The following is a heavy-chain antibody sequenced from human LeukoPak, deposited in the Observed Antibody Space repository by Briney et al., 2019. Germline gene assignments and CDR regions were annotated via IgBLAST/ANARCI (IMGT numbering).Heavy chain of an antibody. Sequence: ASVKVSCKASGYTFTSYGISWVRQAPGQGLEWMGWISAYNGNTNYAQKLQGRVTVTTDTSTSTAYMELRSLRSDDTAVYYCARDNAMVETADFDYWGQGTLVTVSS. J-gene: IGHJ4*02. V-gene: IGHV1-18*01. D-gene: IGHD2-15*01. CDR3: ARDNAMVETADFDY. CDR1: GYTFTSYG. CDR2: ISAYNGNT.